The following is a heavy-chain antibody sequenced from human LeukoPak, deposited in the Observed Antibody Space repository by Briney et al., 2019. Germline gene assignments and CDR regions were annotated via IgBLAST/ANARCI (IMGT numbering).Heavy chain of an antibody. CDR2: ISDNGGST. V-gene: IGHV3-64*01. Sequence: GGSLRLSCAASGFTFSRYAMHWVRQAPGKGLEYVSAISDNGGSTYYANSVKGRFTISRDNSKNTLYLQMGSLRLEDMAVYYCARGANVIRYFDWLRGDLWGQGTMVTVSS. CDR1: GFTFSRYA. CDR3: ARGANVIRYFDWLRGDL. J-gene: IGHJ3*01. D-gene: IGHD3-9*01.